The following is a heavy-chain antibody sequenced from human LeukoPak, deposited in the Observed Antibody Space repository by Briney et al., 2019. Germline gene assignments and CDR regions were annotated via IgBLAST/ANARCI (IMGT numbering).Heavy chain of an antibody. D-gene: IGHD3-16*01. J-gene: IGHJ3*02. CDR3: AADRGGGAFDI. V-gene: IGHV3-15*01. Sequence: GGSLRLSCVASGFTFSDAWMSWVRQAPGKGLEWVGRFKSKFAGGTTDYAAPVKGRFTVSRDDSQNTLSLQMNSLKTEDTAVYYCAADRGGGAFDIWGPGTLVTVSS. CDR2: FKSKFAGGTT. CDR1: GFTFSDAW.